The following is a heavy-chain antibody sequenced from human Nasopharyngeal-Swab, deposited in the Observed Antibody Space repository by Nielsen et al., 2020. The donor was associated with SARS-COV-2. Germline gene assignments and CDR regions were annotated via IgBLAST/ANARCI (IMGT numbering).Heavy chain of an antibody. CDR3: ARTDGYTLNNAFDI. V-gene: IGHV3-48*02. J-gene: IGHJ3*02. CDR1: GFTFSSYS. D-gene: IGHD5-24*01. Sequence: GESLKISCAASGFTFSSYSMNWVRQAPGKGLEWVSYISSSSSTIYYADSVKGRFTISRDNAKNSLYLQMNSLRDEDTAVYYCARTDGYTLNNAFDIWGQGTMVTVSS. CDR2: ISSSSSTI.